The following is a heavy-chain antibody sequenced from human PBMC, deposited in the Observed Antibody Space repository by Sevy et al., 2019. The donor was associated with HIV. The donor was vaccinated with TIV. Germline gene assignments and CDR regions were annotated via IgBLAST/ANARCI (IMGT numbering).Heavy chain of an antibody. CDR1: GFTFSDYY. CDR2: ISSGSTYT. J-gene: IGHJ4*02. CDR3: ARDRRNYAGQYFDY. Sequence: GGSLRLSCAASGFTFSDYYMSWIRQAPGKGLEWVSDISSGSTYTKYADSVKGRITISRDNAKNSLYLQMNSLRVEDTAVYHCARDRRNYAGQYFDYWGQGTLVTVSS. V-gene: IGHV3-11*06. D-gene: IGHD1-7*01.